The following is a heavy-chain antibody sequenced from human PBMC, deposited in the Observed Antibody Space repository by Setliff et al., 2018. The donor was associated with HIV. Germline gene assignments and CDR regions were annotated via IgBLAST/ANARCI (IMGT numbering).Heavy chain of an antibody. CDR1: GGSISSGSYY. Sequence: SETLSLTCTVSGGSISSGSYYWSWIRQPAGKGLEWIGHIYTSGITNYNPSLKSRVPISVDTSKNQFSLKLSSVTAADTAVYYCARERGPRSLYSSSPHYYYYYYMDVWGKGTTVTVSS. V-gene: IGHV4-61*09. D-gene: IGHD6-6*01. CDR3: ARERGPRSLYSSSPHYYYYYYMDV. J-gene: IGHJ6*03. CDR2: IYTSGIT.